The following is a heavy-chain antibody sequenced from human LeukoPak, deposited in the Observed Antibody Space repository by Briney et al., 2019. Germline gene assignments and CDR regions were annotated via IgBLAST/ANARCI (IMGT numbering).Heavy chain of an antibody. CDR2: IYYSGST. J-gene: IGHJ5*02. V-gene: IGHV4-59*08. CDR1: GGSISSYY. CDR3: ARGGPYCSGGGCYSRTSNWFDP. D-gene: IGHD2-15*01. Sequence: SETLSLTCTVSGGSISSYYWSWIRQPPGKGLEWIGYIYYSGSTNYNPSLKSRVTISVDTSKNQFSLKLSSVTATDTAVYYCARGGPYCSGGGCYSRTSNWFDPWGQGTLVTVSS.